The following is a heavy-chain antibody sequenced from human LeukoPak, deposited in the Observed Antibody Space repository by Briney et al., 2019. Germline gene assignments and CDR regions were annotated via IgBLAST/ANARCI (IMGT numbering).Heavy chain of an antibody. Sequence: HGESLKISCKGSGYSFTSYWIGWVRQLPGKGLEWMGIIYPDDSYTRYSPSFQGQVTISADKSISTAYLQWSSLKASDTAIYYCARQYGRPFDYWGQGTLVTVSS. CDR3: ARQYGRPFDY. J-gene: IGHJ4*02. CDR2: IYPDDSYT. CDR1: GYSFTSYW. V-gene: IGHV5-51*01. D-gene: IGHD4-17*01.